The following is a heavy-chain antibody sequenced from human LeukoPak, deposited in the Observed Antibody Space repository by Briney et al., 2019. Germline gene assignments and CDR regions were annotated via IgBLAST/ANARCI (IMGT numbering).Heavy chain of an antibody. Sequence: APVKVSCKASGYTFAKYAIHWVRQAPGQRLEWMGWINAGDGSTRYSQKFHGGVTITRDTSASTAYMELSGLRSEDTAVYYCARSILVVPVASHLNYGVDVWGQGTTVTVSS. D-gene: IGHD2-2*01. CDR3: ARSILVVPVASHLNYGVDV. J-gene: IGHJ6*02. CDR1: GYTFAKYA. V-gene: IGHV1-3*01. CDR2: INAGDGST.